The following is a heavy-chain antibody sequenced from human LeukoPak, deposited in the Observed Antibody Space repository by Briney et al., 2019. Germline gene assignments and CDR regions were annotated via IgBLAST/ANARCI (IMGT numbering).Heavy chain of an antibody. CDR1: GFTFSNAW. CDR2: IKSKTDGGTT. Sequence: PGGSLRLSCAASGFTFSNAWMSWVRQAPGKGLEWVGRIKSKTDGGTTDYAAPVKGRFTISRDDSKNTLYLQMNSLRAEDTAVYYCARAAQSIAARPYYFDYWGQGTLVTVSS. D-gene: IGHD6-6*01. CDR3: ARAAQSIAARPYYFDY. V-gene: IGHV3-15*01. J-gene: IGHJ4*02.